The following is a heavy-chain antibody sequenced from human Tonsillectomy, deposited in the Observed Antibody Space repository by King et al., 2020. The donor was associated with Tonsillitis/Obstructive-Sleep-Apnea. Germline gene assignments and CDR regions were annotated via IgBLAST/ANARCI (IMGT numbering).Heavy chain of an antibody. J-gene: IGHJ4*02. CDR1: GYTFTNYG. Sequence: QLVQSGAEVKKPGASVKVSCKASGYTFTNYGISWVRQAPGQGLEWMAWISAHNGHTNYAQKLQGRVNMTTDASKSTAYMELRSLSSDDTAVYYCARDSMSHYYDSSAYYTFNYWGQGTLVTVSS. CDR2: ISAHNGHT. CDR3: ARDSMSHYYDSSAYYTFNY. D-gene: IGHD3-22*01. V-gene: IGHV1-18*01.